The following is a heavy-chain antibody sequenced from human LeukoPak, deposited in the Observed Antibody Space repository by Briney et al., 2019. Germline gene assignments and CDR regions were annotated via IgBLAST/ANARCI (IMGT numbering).Heavy chain of an antibody. CDR2: ISYDGSNK. V-gene: IGHV3-30*18. D-gene: IGHD3-10*01. CDR1: GFTFSSYG. J-gene: IGHJ4*02. Sequence: PGRSLRLSCAASGFTFSSYGMHWVRQAPGKGLEWVAVISYDGSNKYYADSVKGRFTISRDNSKNTLYLQMNSLRAEDTAVYYCAKDRDGGFNYWGQGTLVTVSS. CDR3: AKDRDGGFNY.